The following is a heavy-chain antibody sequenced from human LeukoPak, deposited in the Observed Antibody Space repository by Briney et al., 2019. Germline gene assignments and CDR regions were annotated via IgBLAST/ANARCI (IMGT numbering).Heavy chain of an antibody. J-gene: IGHJ4*02. Sequence: SGGSLRLSCAASGFTFSSYSMNWDRQAPGKGLEWVSSISSSSSYIYYADSVKGRFTISRDNAKNSLYLQMNSLRAEDTAVYYCARDRTVTGSDYWGQGTLVTVSS. CDR1: GFTFSSYS. V-gene: IGHV3-21*04. CDR2: ISSSSSYI. CDR3: ARDRTVTGSDY. D-gene: IGHD4-17*01.